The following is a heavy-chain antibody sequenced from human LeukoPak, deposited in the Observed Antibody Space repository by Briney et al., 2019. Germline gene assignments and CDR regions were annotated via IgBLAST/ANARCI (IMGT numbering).Heavy chain of an antibody. D-gene: IGHD5-24*01. Sequence: SVKVSCKASGGTFSSYAISWVRQAPGQGLEWMGRIIPILGIANYAQKSQGRVTITADKSTSTAYMELSSLRSEDAAVYYCARDRDGYNSVLDYWGQGTLVTVSS. V-gene: IGHV1-69*04. CDR2: IIPILGIA. J-gene: IGHJ4*02. CDR1: GGTFSSYA. CDR3: ARDRDGYNSVLDY.